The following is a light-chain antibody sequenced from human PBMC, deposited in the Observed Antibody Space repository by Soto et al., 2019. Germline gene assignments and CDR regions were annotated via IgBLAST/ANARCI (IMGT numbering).Light chain of an antibody. CDR2: DVT. V-gene: IGLV2-11*01. CDR3: CSYAGSYTLL. CDR1: SSDVGGYNY. Sequence: QSALTQPRSVSGSPGQSVTISCTGTSSDVGGYNYVSWYQQHPGKAPKLMIYDVTHRPSGVPDRFSGSKSGNTASLTISGLHAGDEADYHCCSYAGSYTLLFGGGTKLTVL. J-gene: IGLJ2*01.